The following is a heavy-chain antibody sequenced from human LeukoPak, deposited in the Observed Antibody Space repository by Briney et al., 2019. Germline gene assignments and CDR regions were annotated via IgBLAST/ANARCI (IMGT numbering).Heavy chain of an antibody. V-gene: IGHV4-59*08. CDR1: GEFFSSYF. Sequence: SETLSLTCTVSGEFFSSYFWGWIRQPPGKGLEWIAYIHYNGDTNYNPSLKSRVTISVSKNQFSLQLSSVTAADTAVYYCARHITGSGSAFDLWGCGTLVTVSS. CDR2: IHYNGDT. D-gene: IGHD3-10*01. CDR3: ARHITGSGSAFDL. J-gene: IGHJ2*01.